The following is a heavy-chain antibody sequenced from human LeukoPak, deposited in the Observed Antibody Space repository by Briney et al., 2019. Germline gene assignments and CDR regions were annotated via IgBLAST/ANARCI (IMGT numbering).Heavy chain of an antibody. J-gene: IGHJ4*02. Sequence: GGSLRLSCAASGFTFSTYWMNWVRQAPGKGLEWVANINQDGSEKHCVDSVKGRFTTSRDNAKNSLYLQMNSLSADDTAIYYCARGTSMPAATNRVVDYWGQGTLVTVSS. CDR3: ARGTSMPAATNRVVDY. CDR1: GFTFSTYW. CDR2: INQDGSEK. D-gene: IGHD6-13*01. V-gene: IGHV3-7*01.